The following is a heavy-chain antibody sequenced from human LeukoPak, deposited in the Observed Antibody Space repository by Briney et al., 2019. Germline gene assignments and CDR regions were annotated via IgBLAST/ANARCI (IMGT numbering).Heavy chain of an antibody. J-gene: IGHJ4*02. D-gene: IGHD5-24*01. CDR2: VYNSGST. Sequence: SETLSLTCTVSGGSTSSYYWSWIRQPPGKGLEWIGYVYNSGSTNFNPSLKTRVTISLDTSKNQFSLKLSSVTAADTAVYHCARSTGRDGFNRLYYFDYWGQGALVTVSS. CDR3: ARSTGRDGFNRLYYFDY. CDR1: GGSTSSYY. V-gene: IGHV4-59*12.